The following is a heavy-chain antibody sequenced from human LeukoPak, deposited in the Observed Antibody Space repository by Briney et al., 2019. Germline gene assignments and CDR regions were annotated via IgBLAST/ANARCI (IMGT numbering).Heavy chain of an antibody. V-gene: IGHV3-30*02. J-gene: IGHJ4*02. CDR2: IRYDGSNK. CDR1: GFTFSSYG. Sequence: GGSLRLSCAASGFTFSSYGMHWVRQAPGKGLEWVAFIRYDGSNKYYADSVKGRFTISRDNSKNTLYLQMNSLRAEDTAVYYCAKVAAPRSSSDYWGQGTLVTVSS. CDR3: AKVAAPRSSSDY. D-gene: IGHD6-6*01.